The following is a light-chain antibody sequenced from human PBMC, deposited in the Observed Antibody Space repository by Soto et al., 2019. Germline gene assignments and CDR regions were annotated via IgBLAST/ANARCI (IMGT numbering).Light chain of an antibody. CDR3: QQYDNWPPWT. Sequence: EIVLIQSPATLSVSPGERATLSCRASQSVSSNLAWYQQKPGQAPRLLIYGASTRATDIPARFSGSGSGTEFTLTISSLQSEDFAVYYCQQYDNWPPWTFGQGTKVDIK. J-gene: IGKJ1*01. V-gene: IGKV3-15*01. CDR1: QSVSSN. CDR2: GAS.